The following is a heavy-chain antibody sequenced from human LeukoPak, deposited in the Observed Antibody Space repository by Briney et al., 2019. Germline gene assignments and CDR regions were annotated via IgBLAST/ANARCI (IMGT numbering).Heavy chain of an antibody. CDR3: ARVGGSGTRGWFDP. V-gene: IGHV4-59*12. D-gene: IGHD3-10*01. CDR1: DRSISSYY. CDR2: MYYSGST. J-gene: IGHJ5*02. Sequence: SETLSLTCTVSDRSISSYYWSWIRQPPGRGLEWLAYMYYSGSTNYNPSLKSRVTISVDTSKNQFSLKLSSVTAADTAFYYCARVGGSGTRGWFDPWGQGTLVTVSS.